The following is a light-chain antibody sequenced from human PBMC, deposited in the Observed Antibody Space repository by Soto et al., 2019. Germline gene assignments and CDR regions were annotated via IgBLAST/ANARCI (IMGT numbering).Light chain of an antibody. Sequence: EIVLTQSPGSLSLSPRERATLSCRASQSVSSNHLAWYQQKPGQAPRLPIYGASRRATGIPDRFSGSGSGTEFTLTISRLEPEDFAVYYCQQYGSSTYTFGQGPRWIS. CDR2: GAS. CDR1: QSVSSNH. V-gene: IGKV3-20*01. J-gene: IGKJ2*01. CDR3: QQYGSSTYT.